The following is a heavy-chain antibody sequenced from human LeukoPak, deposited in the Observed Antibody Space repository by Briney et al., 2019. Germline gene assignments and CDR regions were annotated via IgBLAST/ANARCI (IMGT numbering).Heavy chain of an antibody. CDR3: ARDPGSGSLPPFDP. CDR1: GYTFTSYG. Sequence: GASVKVSCKASGYTFTSYGISWVRQAPGQGLEWMGWISAYNGNTNYAQKLQGRVTMTTDTSTSTAYMELSSLRSEDTAVYYCARDPGSGSLPPFDPWGQGTLVTVSS. J-gene: IGHJ5*02. CDR2: ISAYNGNT. V-gene: IGHV1-18*01. D-gene: IGHD3-22*01.